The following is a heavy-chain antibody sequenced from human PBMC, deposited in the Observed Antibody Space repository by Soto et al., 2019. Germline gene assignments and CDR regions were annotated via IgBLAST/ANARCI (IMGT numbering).Heavy chain of an antibody. CDR2: ISGSGGST. J-gene: IGHJ6*02. D-gene: IGHD1-26*01. V-gene: IGHV3-23*01. CDR3: AREPYSGTPAGYYYYGMDV. Sequence: GGSLRLSCAASGFTFSSYAMSWVRQAPGKGLEWVSAISGSGGSTYYADSVKGRFTISRDNSKNTLYLQMNSLRAEDTAVYYCAREPYSGTPAGYYYYGMDVWGQGTTVTVSS. CDR1: GFTFSSYA.